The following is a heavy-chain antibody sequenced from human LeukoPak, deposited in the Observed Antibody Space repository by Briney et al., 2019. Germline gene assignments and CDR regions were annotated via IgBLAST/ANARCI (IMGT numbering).Heavy chain of an antibody. V-gene: IGHV3-13*01. CDR1: GFTFSSYD. Sequence: GGSLRLSCAASGFTFSSYDMHWVRQATGKGLEWVSAIGTAGDTYYPGSVKGRFTISRENAKNSLYLQMNSLRAGDTAVYYCARDQDESGAFDIWGQGTIVTVSS. J-gene: IGHJ3*02. CDR2: IGTAGDT. CDR3: ARDQDESGAFDI.